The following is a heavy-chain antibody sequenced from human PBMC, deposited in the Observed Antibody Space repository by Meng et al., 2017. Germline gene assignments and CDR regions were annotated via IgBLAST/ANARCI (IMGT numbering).Heavy chain of an antibody. V-gene: IGHV3-30*04. CDR3: ARGSVVISAELSYYGMDV. J-gene: IGHJ6*02. D-gene: IGHD3-22*01. CDR1: GFTFSSYA. Sequence: GESLKISCAASGFTFSSYAMHWVRQAPGKGLEWVAVISYDGSNKYYADSVKGRFTITRDNSKNTLYLQMNSLGAEDTAVYYCARGSVVISAELSYYGMDVWGQGTTVTVSS. CDR2: ISYDGSNK.